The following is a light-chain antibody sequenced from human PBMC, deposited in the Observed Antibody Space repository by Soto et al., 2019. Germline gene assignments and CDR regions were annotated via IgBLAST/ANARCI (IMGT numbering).Light chain of an antibody. J-gene: IGKJ5*01. CDR3: QQYNNWTT. V-gene: IGKV1-12*01. CDR1: QGVSTW. CDR2: AAS. Sequence: IQVTQSPSSVSASAGDRVTITCRASQGVSTWLAWYQQKPGKAPNLLIYAASSLQSGVPSRFSGSGSGTEFTLTIISLQSEDFAVYYCQQYNNWTTFGQGTRLEI.